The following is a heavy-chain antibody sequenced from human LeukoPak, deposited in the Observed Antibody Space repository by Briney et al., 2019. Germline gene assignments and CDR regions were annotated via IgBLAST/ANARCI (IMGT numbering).Heavy chain of an antibody. V-gene: IGHV7-4-1*02. CDR2: INTNTGNP. J-gene: IGHJ4*02. Sequence: ASVKVSCKASGYTFNNYAMNWVRQAPGQGPEWMGWINTNTGNPTYAQGFTGRFVFSVDTSVSTAYLQISSLKAEDTAVYYCATSPGIAAPSGYYFDHWGQGTLVTVPS. D-gene: IGHD6-6*01. CDR1: GYTFNNYA. CDR3: ATSPGIAAPSGYYFDH.